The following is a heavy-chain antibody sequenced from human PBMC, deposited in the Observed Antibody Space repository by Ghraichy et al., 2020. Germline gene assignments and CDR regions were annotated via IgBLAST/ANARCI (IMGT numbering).Heavy chain of an antibody. CDR1: GGSFSGYY. D-gene: IGHD2-2*01. Sequence: ESLSLTCAVYGGSFSGYYWSWIRQPPGKGLEWIGEINHSGSTNYNPSLKSRVTISVDTSKNQFSLKLSSVTAADTAVYYCARALVPAAPARYWGQGTLVTVSS. J-gene: IGHJ4*02. CDR3: ARALVPAAPARY. V-gene: IGHV4-34*01. CDR2: INHSGST.